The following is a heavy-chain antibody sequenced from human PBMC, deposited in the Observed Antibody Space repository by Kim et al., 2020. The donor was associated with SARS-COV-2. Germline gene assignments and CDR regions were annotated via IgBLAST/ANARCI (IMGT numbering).Heavy chain of an antibody. CDR3: ARGAPCGGDCSNPPDFDY. CDR1: GGSFSGYY. Sequence: SETLSLTCAVYGGSFSGYYWSWIRQPPGKGLEWIGEINHSGSTNYNPSLKSRVTISVDTSKNQFSLKLSSVTAADTAVYYCARGAPCGGDCSNPPDFDYWGQGTLVTVSS. D-gene: IGHD2-21*01. J-gene: IGHJ4*02. CDR2: INHSGST. V-gene: IGHV4-34*01.